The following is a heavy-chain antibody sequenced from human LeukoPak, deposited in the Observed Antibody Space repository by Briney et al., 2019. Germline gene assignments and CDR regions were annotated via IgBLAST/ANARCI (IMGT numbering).Heavy chain of an antibody. CDR1: GFTFSSYA. D-gene: IGHD5-12*01. CDR3: AKDIGGYELGVDY. Sequence: GGSLRLSCAASGFTFSSYAMSWVRQAPGKGLEWVSAISGSGGSTYYADSVKSRFTISRDNSKNTLYLQMNSLRAEDTALYYCAKDIGGYELGVDYWGQGTLVTVSS. J-gene: IGHJ4*02. CDR2: ISGSGGST. V-gene: IGHV3-23*01.